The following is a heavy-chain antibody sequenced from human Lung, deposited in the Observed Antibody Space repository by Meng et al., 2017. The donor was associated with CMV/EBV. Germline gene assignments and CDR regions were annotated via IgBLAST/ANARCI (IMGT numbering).Heavy chain of an antibody. CDR2: IKQHGSDQ. CDR1: GFTFSSYS. CDR3: AREFFSGDNWYGAFET. D-gene: IGHD4-23*01. V-gene: IGHV3-7*01. J-gene: IGHJ3*02. Sequence: GESLKISCAVSGFTFSSYSMSWVRQAPGKGLEWVASIKQHGSDQYYVDSVKGRFTISRDNAKNSLHLQMNSLRAEDTAVYYCAREFFSGDNWYGAFETWGQGXMVTVSS.